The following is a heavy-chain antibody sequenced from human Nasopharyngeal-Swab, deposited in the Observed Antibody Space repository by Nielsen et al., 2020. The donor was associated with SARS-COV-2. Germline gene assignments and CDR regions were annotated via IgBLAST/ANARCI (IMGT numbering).Heavy chain of an antibody. D-gene: IGHD3-16*01. CDR3: AGSSLDWFDP. CDR2: ISFDGSKN. V-gene: IGHV3-30*03. CDR1: GVTFSSYA. Sequence: GESLKISCAASGVTFSSYAMHWVRQAPGKGLDWLAFISFDGSKNDYADSVKGRFTISRDNSKNTLFLQMNSLRLEDTAIYYCAGSSLDWFDPWGRGVLVTVSS. J-gene: IGHJ5*02.